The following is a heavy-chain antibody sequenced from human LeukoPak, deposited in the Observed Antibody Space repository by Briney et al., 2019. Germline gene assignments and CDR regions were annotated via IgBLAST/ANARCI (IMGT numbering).Heavy chain of an antibody. CDR1: GGTFSSYA. Sequence: ASVKVSCKASGGTFSSYAISWVRQAPGQGLEWMGRIIPIFGTANYAQKFQGRVTITTDESTSTAYIELSSLRSEDTAVYYCARLKGSGVFDYWGQGTLVTVSS. CDR2: IIPIFGTA. V-gene: IGHV1-69*05. J-gene: IGHJ4*02. D-gene: IGHD2-15*01. CDR3: ARLKGSGVFDY.